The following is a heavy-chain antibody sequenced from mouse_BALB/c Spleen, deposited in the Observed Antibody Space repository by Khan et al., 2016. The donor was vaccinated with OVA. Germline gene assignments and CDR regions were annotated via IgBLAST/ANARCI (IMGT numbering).Heavy chain of an antibody. J-gene: IGHJ2*01. CDR2: INPHIGAT. Sequence: VQLQQSGPELVKPGASVKISCKASGYSFTGYFMNWVMQSHGKSLEWIGRINPHIGATFYNQKFKGKATLTVDESSSTAHMELRSLASEDSAVYYCTRIYGSDFDYWGQGTTLTVSS. CDR3: TRIYGSDFDY. D-gene: IGHD1-1*01. V-gene: IGHV1-20*02. CDR1: GYSFTGYF.